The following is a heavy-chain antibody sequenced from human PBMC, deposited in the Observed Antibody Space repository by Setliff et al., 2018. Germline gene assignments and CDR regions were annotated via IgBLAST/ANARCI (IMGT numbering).Heavy chain of an antibody. D-gene: IGHD6-13*01. CDR1: GDTFSTYA. J-gene: IGHJ4*02. V-gene: IGHV1-46*01. CDR3: ARGGMAAANRKGVFEY. CDR2: INPGGGSA. Sequence: ASVKVSCKASGDTFSTYALSWVRQVPGQGLVWMGGINPGGGSASYAEKFQGRVTMTRDTSTSTFYMEVNILRSDDTAVYYCARGGMAAANRKGVFEYWGQGTLVTVSS.